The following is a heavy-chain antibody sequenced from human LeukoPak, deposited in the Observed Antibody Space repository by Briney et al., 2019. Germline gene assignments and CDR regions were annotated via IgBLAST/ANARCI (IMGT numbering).Heavy chain of an antibody. D-gene: IGHD3-3*01. CDR3: TRVEGDDFWSGGYYYYYYGMDV. V-gene: IGHV3-49*04. CDR1: GFTFGDYA. CDR2: IRSKAYGGTT. J-gene: IGHJ6*02. Sequence: GGSLRLSCTASGFTFGDYAMSWVRQAPGKGLEWVGFIRSKAYGGTTEYAASVKGRFTISRDDSKSIAYLQMNSLKTEDTAVYYYTRVEGDDFWSGGYYYYYYGMDVWGQGTTVTVSS.